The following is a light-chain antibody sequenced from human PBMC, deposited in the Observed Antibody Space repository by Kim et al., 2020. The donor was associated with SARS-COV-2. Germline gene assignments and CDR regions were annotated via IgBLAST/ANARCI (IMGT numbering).Light chain of an antibody. CDR1: SSNIGADYD. CDR2: SNS. J-gene: IGLJ3*02. CDR3: QSYDSSLSGGV. Sequence: QSVLTQPPSVSGAPGQRVTISCTGSSSNIGADYDVHWYQYLPGTVPKLLIYSNSNRPSGVHDRFSGSKSGTSASLAITGLQAEDEADYYCQSYDSSLSGGVFGGGTKLTVL. V-gene: IGLV1-40*01.